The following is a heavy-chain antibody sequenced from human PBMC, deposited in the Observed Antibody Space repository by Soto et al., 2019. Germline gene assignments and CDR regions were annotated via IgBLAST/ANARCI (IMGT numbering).Heavy chain of an antibody. Sequence: GASVKVSCKASGYTFTSYGISWVRQAPGQGLEWMGWISAYNGNTNYAQKLQGKDTMTKDTSTSTAYMELRSLRSDDTAVYYCARDRQDIVVVPAAAAQDAFDIWGQGTMVTVSS. CDR2: ISAYNGNT. J-gene: IGHJ3*02. D-gene: IGHD2-2*01. CDR3: ARDRQDIVVVPAAAAQDAFDI. V-gene: IGHV1-18*01. CDR1: GYTFTSYG.